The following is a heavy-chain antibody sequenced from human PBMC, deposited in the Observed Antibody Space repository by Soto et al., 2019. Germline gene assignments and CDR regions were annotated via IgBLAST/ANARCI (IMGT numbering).Heavy chain of an antibody. Sequence: EVQLVETGGGLIQPGGSLRLSYAASGLTVSSNYMNWVRQAPGKGLEWVSVLYSGGSTHYAGSVKGRFIISRDNSKNTVYLQMNSLRAEDTAVYYCARDRPGDEGDAFDIWGHGTMVTVSS. CDR2: LYSGGST. D-gene: IGHD3-10*01. CDR3: ARDRPGDEGDAFDI. V-gene: IGHV3-53*02. CDR1: GLTVSSNY. J-gene: IGHJ3*02.